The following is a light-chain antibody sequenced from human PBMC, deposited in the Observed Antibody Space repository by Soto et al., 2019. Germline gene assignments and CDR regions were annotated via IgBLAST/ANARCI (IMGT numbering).Light chain of an antibody. CDR3: QQYNNWPQT. Sequence: EIVLTQSPATLSLSPGERATLSCRASQSVSGFLAWFQQKPGQAPRLLIYDASTRATGIPARFSGSGSGTDFTLTISGLQSEDFAVYYCQQYNNWPQTFGQGTKVDI. CDR1: QSVSGF. V-gene: IGKV3-15*01. J-gene: IGKJ1*01. CDR2: DAS.